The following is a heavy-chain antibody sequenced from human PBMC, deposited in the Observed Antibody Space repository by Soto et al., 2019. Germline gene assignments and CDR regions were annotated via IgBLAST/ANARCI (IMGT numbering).Heavy chain of an antibody. Sequence: PSETLSLTCTVSGGSISSYYWSWIRQPPGKGLEWIGYIYYSGSTNYNPSLKSRVTISVDTSKNQFSLKLSSVTAADTAVYYCARDNSSPRNYYYYYGMDVWGQGTTVTVSS. CDR2: IYYSGST. D-gene: IGHD6-13*01. V-gene: IGHV4-59*12. J-gene: IGHJ6*02. CDR1: GGSISSYY. CDR3: ARDNSSPRNYYYYYGMDV.